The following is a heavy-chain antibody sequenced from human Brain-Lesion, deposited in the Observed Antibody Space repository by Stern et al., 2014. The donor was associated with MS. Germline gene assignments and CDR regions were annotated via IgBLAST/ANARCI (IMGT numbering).Heavy chain of an antibody. J-gene: IGHJ4*02. CDR3: AEGGSYGFVY. Sequence: VQLVESGAEVKKTGSSVKVSCQASGNTFTNRYLHWVRQAPGQALEWMGWITPFTGNTNYAQNFQDRVTITMDRSMSTAYMDLSSLRSDDTAKYFCAEGGSYGFVYWGQGTLVTVSS. CDR1: GNTFTNRY. CDR2: ITPFTGNT. D-gene: IGHD4-17*01. V-gene: IGHV1-45*02.